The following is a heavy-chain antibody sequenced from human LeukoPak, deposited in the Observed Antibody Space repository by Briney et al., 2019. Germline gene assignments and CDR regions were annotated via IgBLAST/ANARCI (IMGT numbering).Heavy chain of an antibody. CDR3: AREGAPSDEYYYGMDV. CDR2: INHSGST. J-gene: IGHJ6*02. V-gene: IGHV4-34*01. CDR1: GGSFSGYY. Sequence: SETLSLTCGVYGGSFSGYYWSWIRQPPGKGLEWIGEINHSGSTNYNPSLESRVTISVDTSKNQFSLRLSSVTAADTAVYYCAREGAPSDEYYYGMDVWGQGTTVTVSS. D-gene: IGHD1-26*01.